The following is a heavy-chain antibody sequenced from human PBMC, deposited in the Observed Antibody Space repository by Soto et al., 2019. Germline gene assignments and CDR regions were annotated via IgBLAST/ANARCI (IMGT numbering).Heavy chain of an antibody. D-gene: IGHD4-17*01. CDR2: IIPVFGTA. V-gene: IGHV1-69*12. CDR3: ARGDATELGVTNYDGIDV. J-gene: IGHJ6*02. CDR1: GGSLTNYG. Sequence: QVQLVQSGAEVKKPGSSVKVSCKASGGSLTNYGVSWVRQAPGQGLEWMGGIIPVFGTANYAQKFQGRVTIAADESKSTVVMDLRSLRSEDTAVYYCARGDATELGVTNYDGIDVWRQGTTVTVSS.